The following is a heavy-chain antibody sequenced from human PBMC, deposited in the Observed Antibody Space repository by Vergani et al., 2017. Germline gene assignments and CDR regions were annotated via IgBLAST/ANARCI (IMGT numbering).Heavy chain of an antibody. V-gene: IGHV3-20*04. J-gene: IGHJ4*01. Sequence: EVQLVESGGGVVRPGGSLRLSCAASGFTFGDYDMNWVRQAPGKGLEWVSRVKWNGDSSVYADSVKGRFTISRDNAKNSLYLQMTSLRAEDTAFYYCARRGSVNTYCFEYWGQGALVTVSS. CDR1: GFTFGDYD. CDR2: VKWNGDSS. D-gene: IGHD4-17*01. CDR3: ARRGSVNTYCFEY.